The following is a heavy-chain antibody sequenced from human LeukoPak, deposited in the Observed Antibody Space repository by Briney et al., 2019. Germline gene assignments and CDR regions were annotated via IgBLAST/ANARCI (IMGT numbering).Heavy chain of an antibody. J-gene: IGHJ6*02. D-gene: IGHD2-8*01. CDR1: GYTFSNYG. CDR2: INLHTGGA. Sequence: ASVTVSCKTSGYTFSNYGISWVRQAPGQGREWMGCINLHTGGAHYAQKFQDWVSLTRDTSIDTAFMELSSLRSDATAIYYCARDFLGRTYGGSNYFGMDVWGQGTTVTVSS. V-gene: IGHV1-2*04. CDR3: ARDFLGRTYGGSNYFGMDV.